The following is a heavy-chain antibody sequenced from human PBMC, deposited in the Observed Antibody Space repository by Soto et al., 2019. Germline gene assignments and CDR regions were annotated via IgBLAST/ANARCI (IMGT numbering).Heavy chain of an antibody. Sequence: ASVKVSCKASGYTFTSYGISWVRQAPGQGLEWMGWISAYNGNTNYAQKLQGRVTMTTDTSTSTAYMELRSLRSDDTAVYYCARGYCSSTSCYTFYYFDYWGQGTLVTVSS. CDR1: GYTFTSYG. CDR3: ARGYCSSTSCYTFYYFDY. D-gene: IGHD2-2*02. CDR2: ISAYNGNT. V-gene: IGHV1-18*01. J-gene: IGHJ4*02.